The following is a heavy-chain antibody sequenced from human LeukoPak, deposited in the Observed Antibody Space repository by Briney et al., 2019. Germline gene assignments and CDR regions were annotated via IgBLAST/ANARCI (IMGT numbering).Heavy chain of an antibody. CDR3: AREISGYSGNWFDP. CDR1: GGSISSYY. V-gene: IGHV4-4*07. CDR2: IYTSGST. J-gene: IGHJ5*02. D-gene: IGHD3-22*01. Sequence: PSETLSLTCTVSGGSISSYYWSWIRQPAGKGLEWIGRIYTSGSTNYNPSLKSRATMSVDTSKNQFSLKLSSVTAADTAVYYCAREISGYSGNWFDPWGQGTLVTVSS.